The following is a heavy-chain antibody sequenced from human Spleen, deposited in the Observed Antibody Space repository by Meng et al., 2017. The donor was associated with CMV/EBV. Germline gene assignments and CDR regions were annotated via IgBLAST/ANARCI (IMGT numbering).Heavy chain of an antibody. CDR3: ARVGITIFGVVHSYYYGMDV. CDR2: LMPILAMA. V-gene: IGHV1-69*10. CDR1: GYTFTGYY. D-gene: IGHD3-3*01. Sequence: SVKVSCKASGYTFTGYYMHWVRQAPGQGLEWMGGLMPILAMADYAQKFQGRVTITADTSTSTAYLELSSLRSDDTAVYYCARVGITIFGVVHSYYYGMDVWGQGTTVTVSS. J-gene: IGHJ6*02.